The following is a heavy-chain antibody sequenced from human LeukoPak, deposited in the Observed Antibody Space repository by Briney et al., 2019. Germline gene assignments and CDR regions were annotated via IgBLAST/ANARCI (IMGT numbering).Heavy chain of an antibody. Sequence: SETLSLTCAVYGGSFSGYYWIWIRQPPGKGLEWIGEINHSGSTNYNPSLKSRVTISVDTSKNQFSLKLSSVTAADTAVYYCARLTVTTGGDYWGQGTLVTVSS. CDR1: GGSFSGYY. CDR2: INHSGST. V-gene: IGHV4-34*01. D-gene: IGHD4-17*01. J-gene: IGHJ4*02. CDR3: ARLTVTTGGDY.